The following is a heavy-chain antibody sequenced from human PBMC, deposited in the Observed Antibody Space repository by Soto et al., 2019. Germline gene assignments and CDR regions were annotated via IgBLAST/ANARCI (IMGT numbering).Heavy chain of an antibody. J-gene: IGHJ5*02. CDR1: GGSFSGYY. CDR2: INHSGST. CDR3: ARGLMGIVVVPAALTFDP. V-gene: IGHV4-34*01. D-gene: IGHD2-2*01. Sequence: SETLSLTCAVYGGSFSGYYWSWIRQPPGKGLEWIGEINHSGSTNYNPSLKSRVTISVDTSKNQFSLKLSSVTAADTAVYYCARGLMGIVVVPAALTFDPWGQGTLVTVSS.